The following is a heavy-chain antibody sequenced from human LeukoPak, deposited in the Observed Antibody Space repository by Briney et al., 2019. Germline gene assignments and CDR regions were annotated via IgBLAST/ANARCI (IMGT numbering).Heavy chain of an antibody. CDR1: GFSVITSY. V-gene: IGHV3-66*01. CDR3: ARTYYDYRVGTNYFDY. Sequence: TGGSLRLSCAASGFSVITSYMSWVRRAPGKGLEWVSVTYSGGSTSHADSMKGRFTVSRDDSKNMVYLQMNSMRHDDTAVYYCARTYYDYRVGTNYFDYWGQGTLVTVSS. CDR2: TYSGGST. D-gene: IGHD3-3*01. J-gene: IGHJ4*02.